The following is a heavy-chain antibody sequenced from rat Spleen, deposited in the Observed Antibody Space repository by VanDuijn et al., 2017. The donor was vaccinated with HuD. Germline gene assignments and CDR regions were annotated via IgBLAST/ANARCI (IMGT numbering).Heavy chain of an antibody. CDR3: VRWGYSRPLDVMDA. V-gene: IGHV5-25*01. CDR2: ISPSGGGT. CDR1: GFTFSNYD. D-gene: IGHD1-2*01. J-gene: IGHJ4*01. Sequence: EVQLVESGGGLVQPGRSLKLSCAASGFTFSNYDMAWVRQAPTKGLEWVASISPSGGGTYYRDSVKGRFTVSRDNAKSTLYLQMDSLRSEDTATYYCVRWGYSRPLDVMDAWGQGASVTVSS.